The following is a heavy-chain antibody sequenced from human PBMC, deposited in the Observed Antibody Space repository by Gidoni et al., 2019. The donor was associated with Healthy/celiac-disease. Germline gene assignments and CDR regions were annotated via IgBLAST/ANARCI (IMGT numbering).Heavy chain of an antibody. CDR3: ARMYSSSPGGGAFAI. CDR1: GFTFSSYE. CDR2: ISSSGSTI. Sequence: EVQLVESGGGLVQPGGSLRLSCAASGFTFSSYEMNWVRQAPGKGLEWVSYISSSGSTIYYADSVKGRFTISRDNAKNSLYLQMNSLRAEDTAVYYCARMYSSSPGGGAFAIWGQGTMVTVSS. D-gene: IGHD6-6*01. V-gene: IGHV3-48*03. J-gene: IGHJ3*02.